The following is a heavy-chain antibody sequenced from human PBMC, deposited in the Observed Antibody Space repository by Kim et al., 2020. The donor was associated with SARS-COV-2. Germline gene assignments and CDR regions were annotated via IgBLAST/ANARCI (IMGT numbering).Heavy chain of an antibody. J-gene: IGHJ4*02. CDR3: ARGGLALWFGELLYQRQHRFDY. V-gene: IGHV4-34*01. CDR2: INHSGST. CDR1: GGSFSGYY. D-gene: IGHD3-10*01. Sequence: SETLSLTCAVYGGSFSGYYWSWIRQPPGKGLEWIGEINHSGSTNYNPSLKSRVTISVDTSKNQFSLKLSSVTAADTAVYYCARGGLALWFGELLYQRQHRFDYWGQGTLVTVSS.